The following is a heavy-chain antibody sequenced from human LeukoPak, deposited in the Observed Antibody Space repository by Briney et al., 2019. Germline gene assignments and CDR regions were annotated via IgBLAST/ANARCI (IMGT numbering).Heavy chain of an antibody. CDR3: ARVSSSGWYTFDY. Sequence: GGSLRLSCAASGFTFSSYGTHWVRQAPGKGLEWVAVIWYDGSNKYYADSVKGRLTISRDNSKNTLYLQMNSLRAEDTAVYYCARVSSSGWYTFDYWGQGTLVTVSS. V-gene: IGHV3-33*01. J-gene: IGHJ4*02. CDR1: GFTFSSYG. CDR2: IWYDGSNK. D-gene: IGHD6-19*01.